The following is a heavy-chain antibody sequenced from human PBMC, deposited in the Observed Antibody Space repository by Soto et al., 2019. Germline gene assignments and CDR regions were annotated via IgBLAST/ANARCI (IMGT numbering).Heavy chain of an antibody. Sequence: SVKVSCKASGGTFSIYAISWVRQAPGQGLEWMGGIIPIVGTGNYAQKFQGRATMTAAESTTTASRELSNLRSEQSAVYYWAETKQLGRGIQDSGMNVWGQGTRVT. CDR2: IIPIVGTG. V-gene: IGHV1-69*13. D-gene: IGHD6-13*01. CDR3: AETKQLGRGIQDSGMNV. J-gene: IGHJ6*02. CDR1: GGTFSIYA.